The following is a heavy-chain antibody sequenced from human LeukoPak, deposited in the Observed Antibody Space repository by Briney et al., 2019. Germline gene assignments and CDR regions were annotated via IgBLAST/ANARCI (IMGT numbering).Heavy chain of an antibody. Sequence: PGGSLRLSCAASGFTFSFYWMSWVRQAPGKGLEGVANRNRDGSKINYVDSVRGRFTISRDNAKNSVYLHMNSLRAEDTAVYFCVSDLGFSTFHNWGQGTLVTVSS. CDR1: GFTFSFYW. V-gene: IGHV3-7*01. CDR3: VSDLGFSTFHN. J-gene: IGHJ4*02. D-gene: IGHD5/OR15-5a*01. CDR2: RNRDGSKI.